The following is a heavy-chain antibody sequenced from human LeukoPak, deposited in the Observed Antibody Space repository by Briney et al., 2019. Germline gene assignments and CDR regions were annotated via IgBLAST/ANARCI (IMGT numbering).Heavy chain of an antibody. CDR3: ARRADGDTSNFDY. CDR2: ISSSSSYI. J-gene: IGHJ4*02. V-gene: IGHV3-21*01. Sequence: GGSLRLSCAASGFTFSSYSMKWVRQAPGKGLEWVSSISSSSSYIYYADSVKGRFTISRDNAKNSLYLQMNSLRAEDTAVYYCARRADGDTSNFDYWGQGTLVTVSS. D-gene: IGHD4-17*01. CDR1: GFTFSSYS.